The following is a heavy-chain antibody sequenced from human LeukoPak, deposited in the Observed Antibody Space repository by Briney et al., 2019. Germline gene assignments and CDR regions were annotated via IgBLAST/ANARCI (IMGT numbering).Heavy chain of an antibody. J-gene: IGHJ4*02. Sequence: GGSLRLSCAASGFMFSSHGMNWVRQAPGKGLEWVSSISSSSSYIYYADSVKGRFTISRDNAKNSLYLQMNSLRAEDTAVYYCARDGFGELSTDYFDYWGQGTLVTVSS. CDR1: GFMFSSHG. D-gene: IGHD3-10*01. CDR2: ISSSSSYI. CDR3: ARDGFGELSTDYFDY. V-gene: IGHV3-21*01.